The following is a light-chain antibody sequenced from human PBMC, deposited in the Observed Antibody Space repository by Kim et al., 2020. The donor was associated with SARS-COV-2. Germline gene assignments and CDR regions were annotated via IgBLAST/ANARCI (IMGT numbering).Light chain of an antibody. CDR3: SSYAGSDVV. Sequence: QFALTQPPSASGSPGQSVTISCTGTNSDVGAYNYVSWYQQLPGKAPKLLIYEVNKRPSGVPDRFSGSKSGIAASLTVSGLQAEDEADYYCSSYAGSDVVFGGGTQLTVL. CDR1: NSDVGAYNY. V-gene: IGLV2-8*01. J-gene: IGLJ3*02. CDR2: EVN.